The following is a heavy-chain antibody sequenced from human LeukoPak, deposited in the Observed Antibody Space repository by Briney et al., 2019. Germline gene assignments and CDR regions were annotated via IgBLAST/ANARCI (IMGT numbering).Heavy chain of an antibody. CDR2: IIPIFGTA. Sequence: ASVKVSCKASGGTFTSYAISWVRQAPGQGLEWMGGIIPIFGTANYSQKFRCRVTIAADESTSTAYMGLSSLGSEDTAVYYCARAPYYYGSSGYDGYWGQGTLVTVSS. CDR1: GGTFTSYA. D-gene: IGHD3-22*01. CDR3: ARAPYYYGSSGYDGY. V-gene: IGHV1-69*13. J-gene: IGHJ4*02.